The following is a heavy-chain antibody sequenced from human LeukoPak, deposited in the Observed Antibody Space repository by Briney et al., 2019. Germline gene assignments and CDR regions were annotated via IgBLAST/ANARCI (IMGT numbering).Heavy chain of an antibody. V-gene: IGHV7-4-1*02. CDR3: ARERRSCSSTSCSPYYYYGMDV. J-gene: IGHJ6*02. Sequence: ASVKVSCKASGYTFTSYAMNWVRQAPGQGLEWMGWINTNTGNPTYAQGFTGRFVFSLDTSVSTAHLQISSLKAEDTAVYYCARERRSCSSTSCSPYYYYGMDVWGQGTTVTVSS. CDR1: GYTFTSYA. CDR2: INTNTGNP. D-gene: IGHD2-2*01.